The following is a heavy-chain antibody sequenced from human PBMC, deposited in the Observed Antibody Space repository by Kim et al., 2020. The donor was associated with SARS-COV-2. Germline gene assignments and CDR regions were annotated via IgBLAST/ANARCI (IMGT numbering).Heavy chain of an antibody. J-gene: IGHJ4*02. CDR1: GYTFTNYY. CDR2: INLSGGST. CDR3: ARDRDMAAPFLVH. Sequence: ASVKVSCKSSGYTFTNYYMHWVRQAPGQGPEWMGVINLSGGSTSYAQRFQGRVTVTRDTSTSTVYMELRSLTPEDTAVYYCARDRDMAAPFLVHWGQGTLVTVSS. V-gene: IGHV1-46*01. D-gene: IGHD5-12*01.